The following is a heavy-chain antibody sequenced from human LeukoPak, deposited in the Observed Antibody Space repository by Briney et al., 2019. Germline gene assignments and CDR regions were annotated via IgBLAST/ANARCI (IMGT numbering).Heavy chain of an antibody. CDR2: ISAYNGNT. CDR1: GYTFTSYG. J-gene: IGHJ6*02. CDR3: ARGMVRGGYYYGMDV. D-gene: IGHD3-10*01. Sequence: ASVKVSCKASGYTFTSYGISWVRQAPGQGLEWMGWISAYNGNTNYAQKLQGRVTMATDTSTSTAYMELRSLRSDDTAVYYCARGMVRGGYYYGMDVWGQGTTVTVSS. V-gene: IGHV1-18*01.